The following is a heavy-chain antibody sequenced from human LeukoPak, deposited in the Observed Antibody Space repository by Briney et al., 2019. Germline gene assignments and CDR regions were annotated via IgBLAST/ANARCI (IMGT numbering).Heavy chain of an antibody. J-gene: IGHJ4*02. CDR2: ISAYNSAYNGNT. CDR1: GYTFTRYS. Sequence: ASVKVSCKASGYTFTRYSIHWVRQAPGQGLEWMGWISAYNSAYNGNTHYAQKLQGRVTMTTDTSTNTGYMELRSLRSDDTAVYYCAREYGSGSYTGIDYWGQGTLVTVSS. D-gene: IGHD3-10*01. V-gene: IGHV1-18*04. CDR3: AREYGSGSYTGIDY.